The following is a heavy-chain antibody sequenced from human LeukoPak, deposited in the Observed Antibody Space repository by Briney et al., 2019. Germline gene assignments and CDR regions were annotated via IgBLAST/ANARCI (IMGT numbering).Heavy chain of an antibody. CDR1: GGTFSSYA. D-gene: IGHD5-12*01. J-gene: IGHJ6*02. Sequence: SVKVSCKASGGTFSSYAISWVRQAPGQGLEWMGRIIPILGIANYAQKFQGRVTITADKSTSTAYMELSSLRSEDTAVYYCATASGGYDYYYYYGMDVWGQRTTVTVSS. CDR2: IIPILGIA. CDR3: ATASGGYDYYYYYGMDV. V-gene: IGHV1-69*04.